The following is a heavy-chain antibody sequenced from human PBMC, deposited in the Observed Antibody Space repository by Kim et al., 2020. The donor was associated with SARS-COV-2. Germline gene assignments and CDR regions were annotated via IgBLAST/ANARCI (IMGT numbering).Heavy chain of an antibody. V-gene: IGHV3-53*01. Sequence: GGSLRLSCAASGFTVSSNYMSWVRQAPGKGLEWVSVIYSGVRTKYADSVKGRFTIARDNSKNTLSLQMNSLRGEDTAVYYCAKDRISGGGVLSSMNVWG. CDR3: AKDRISGGGVLSSMNV. CDR2: IYSGVRT. CDR1: GFTVSSNY. J-gene: IGHJ6*02. D-gene: IGHD3-16*01.